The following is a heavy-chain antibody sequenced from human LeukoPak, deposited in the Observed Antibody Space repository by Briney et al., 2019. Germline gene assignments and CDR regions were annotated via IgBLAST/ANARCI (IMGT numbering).Heavy chain of an antibody. CDR3: ARDTALIITPGGPDY. J-gene: IGHJ4*02. CDR2: ISAYNDDT. CDR1: GYTFASYG. Sequence: ASVKVSCKASGYTFASYGISWVRQAPGQGLEWMGWISAYNDDTRYAQHLQGRVTLTTDTSTGTAYMELRSQTSDDTALYYCARDTALIITPGGPDYWGQGTLVTVSS. D-gene: IGHD3-10*01. V-gene: IGHV1-18*01.